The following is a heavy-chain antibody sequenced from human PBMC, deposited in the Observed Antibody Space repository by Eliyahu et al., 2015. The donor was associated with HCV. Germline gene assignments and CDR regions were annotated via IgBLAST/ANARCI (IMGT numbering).Heavy chain of an antibody. CDR3: ASGITGTTKGSRYFDY. CDR1: GGSISRGGYY. CDR2: IYYSGST. V-gene: IGHV4-31*03. J-gene: IGHJ4*02. D-gene: IGHD1-7*01. Sequence: QVQLQESGPGLVKPSQTLSLTCTVSGGSISRGGYYWSWIRQHPGKGLEWIGYIYYSGSTYYNPSLKSRVTISVDTSKNQFSLKLSSVTAADTAVYYCASGITGTTKGSRYFDYWGQGTLVTASS.